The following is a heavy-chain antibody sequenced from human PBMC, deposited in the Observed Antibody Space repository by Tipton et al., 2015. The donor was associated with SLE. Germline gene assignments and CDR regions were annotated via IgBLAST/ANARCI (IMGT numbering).Heavy chain of an antibody. CDR1: GGSISSTNYY. V-gene: IGHV4-39*02. CDR2: IYYSGSA. Sequence: TLSLTCTVSGGSISSTNYYWGWIRQPPGKGLEWIADIYYSGSAYYNPSLKSRVTISVDTSKNQFSLRLTSVTAADTAVYYCTRENDDYGGAFDIWGQGTIVTVSS. J-gene: IGHJ3*02. D-gene: IGHD4-17*01. CDR3: TRENDDYGGAFDI.